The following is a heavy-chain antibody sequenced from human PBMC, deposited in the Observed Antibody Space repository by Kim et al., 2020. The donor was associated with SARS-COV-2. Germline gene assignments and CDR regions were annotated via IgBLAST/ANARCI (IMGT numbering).Heavy chain of an antibody. CDR3: ARRLSSGWPLDY. D-gene: IGHD6-19*01. V-gene: IGHV5-51*01. J-gene: IGHJ4*02. Sequence: RYSPSFQGQVTISADKSISTAYLQWSSLKASDTAMYYCARRLSSGWPLDYWGQGTLVTVSS.